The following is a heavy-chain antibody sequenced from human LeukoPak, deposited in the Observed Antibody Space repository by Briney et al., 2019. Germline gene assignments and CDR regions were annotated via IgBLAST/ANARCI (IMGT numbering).Heavy chain of an antibody. CDR1: GFSFSSYG. CDR3: AKEIGAARPRYYFDY. V-gene: IGHV3-30*02. Sequence: GGSLRLSCAASGFSFSSYGMHWVRQAPGKGLEWVTFIRHDGSNKYYADSVKGRFTISRDNSKNTLYLQMNSLRAEDTAVYYCAKEIGAARPRYYFDYWGQGTLVTVSS. D-gene: IGHD6-6*01. CDR2: IRHDGSNK. J-gene: IGHJ4*02.